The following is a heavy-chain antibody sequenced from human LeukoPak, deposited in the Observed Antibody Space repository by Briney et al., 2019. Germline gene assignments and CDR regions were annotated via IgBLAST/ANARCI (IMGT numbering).Heavy chain of an antibody. CDR3: AKEGGVYSTPYYMDV. D-gene: IGHD1-26*01. V-gene: IGHV3-11*04. CDR2: ISSSGSTI. Sequence: GGSLRLSCAASGFTFSDYYMSWIRQAPGKGLEWVSYISSSGSTIYYVDSVKGRFTISRDNAKNSLYLQMNSLRAEDTAVYYCAKEGGVYSTPYYMDVWGKGTTVTVSS. CDR1: GFTFSDYY. J-gene: IGHJ6*03.